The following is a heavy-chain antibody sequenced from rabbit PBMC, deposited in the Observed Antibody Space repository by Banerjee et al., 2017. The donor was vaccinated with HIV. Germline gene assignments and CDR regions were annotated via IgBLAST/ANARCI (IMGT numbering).Heavy chain of an antibody. D-gene: IGHD6-1*01. V-gene: IGHV1S47*01. CDR2: IDPVFGST. CDR3: ARAPGYGGYGFATGFNL. J-gene: IGHJ4*01. CDR1: GLDISTYS. Sequence: QEQLVESGGGLVQPGGSLKLSCKASGLDISTYSMNWVRQAPGKGLEWIGYIDPVFGSTYYANWVNGGFTISSHNAQNTVSLQLTSLTAADTATYFCARAPGYGGYGFATGFNLWGPGTLVTVS.